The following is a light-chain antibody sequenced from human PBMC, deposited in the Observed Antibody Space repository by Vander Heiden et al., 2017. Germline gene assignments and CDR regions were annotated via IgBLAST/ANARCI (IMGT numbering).Light chain of an antibody. V-gene: IGKV4-1*01. Sequence: DIVMTQSPDSLAVSLGERATINCKSSQSVLYSSNNKNYLAWYQQKPGQPPKLLIYWASTRESGVPDRFSGSGSGTDFTLTISSLQAEDVAVYYCHQDDSTPYTFGQGTKVDIK. CDR3: HQDDSTPYT. J-gene: IGKJ2*01. CDR1: QSVLYSSNNKNY. CDR2: WAS.